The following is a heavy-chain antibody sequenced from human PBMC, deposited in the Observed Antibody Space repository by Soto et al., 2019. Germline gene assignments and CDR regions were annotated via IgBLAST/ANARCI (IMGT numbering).Heavy chain of an antibody. CDR1: GFTFSSYW. D-gene: IGHD5-12*01. V-gene: IGHV3-7*01. Sequence: GGSLRLSCAVSGFTFSSYWMNWVRQAPGKGLEWVANIKQDGSEKYYVDSVKGRFTISRDNAKDSLYLQMNSLRVEDTAVYYCARDLAGTTYWGHGTLVTVSS. CDR2: IKQDGSEK. J-gene: IGHJ4*01. CDR3: ARDLAGTTY.